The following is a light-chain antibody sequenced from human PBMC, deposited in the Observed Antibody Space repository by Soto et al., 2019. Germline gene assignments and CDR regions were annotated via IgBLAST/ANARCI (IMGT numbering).Light chain of an antibody. Sequence: MVWTPAAGTLSLSAGKSTTHSWRASQSVSSNYLAWYQQKPGQAPRLIIYGASRRATGIPDRFTGRESGTDCTFTITTLEPEDAAVYFCQQYASSPQTLGQGTKVDIK. CDR1: QSVSSNY. J-gene: IGKJ1*01. V-gene: IGKV3-20*01. CDR3: QQYASSPQT. CDR2: GAS.